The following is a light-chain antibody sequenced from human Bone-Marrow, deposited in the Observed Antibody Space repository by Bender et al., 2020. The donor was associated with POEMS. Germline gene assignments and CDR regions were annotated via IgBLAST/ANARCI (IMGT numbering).Light chain of an antibody. J-gene: IGLJ2*01. Sequence: YELTQPPSVSVSPGQTARITCSADVLPKQYAYWYRQKPGQAPVLLIFKDRERPSGIPERFSGSSSGTTATLTITGVQAEDEADYFCQSADSSGPYGSNVVFGGGTKLTVL. CDR1: VLPKQY. CDR3: QSADSSGPYGSNVV. V-gene: IGLV3-25*03. CDR2: KDR.